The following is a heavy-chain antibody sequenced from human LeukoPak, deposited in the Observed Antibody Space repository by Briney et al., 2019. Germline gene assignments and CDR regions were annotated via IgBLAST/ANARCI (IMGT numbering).Heavy chain of an antibody. Sequence: GGTLRLSCAASGFTFSSYGMSWVRQAPGKGLEWVSSISSSSSYIYYADSVKGRFTISRDNAKNSLYLQMNSLRAEDTAVYYCARAPHLYSSSWYEDYWGQGTLVTVSS. CDR3: ARAPHLYSSSWYEDY. V-gene: IGHV3-21*01. CDR1: GFTFSSYG. J-gene: IGHJ4*02. CDR2: ISSSSSYI. D-gene: IGHD6-13*01.